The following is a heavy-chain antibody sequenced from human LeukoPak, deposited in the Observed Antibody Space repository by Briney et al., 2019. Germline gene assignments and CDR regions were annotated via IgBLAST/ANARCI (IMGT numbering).Heavy chain of an antibody. J-gene: IGHJ6*03. V-gene: IGHV3-23*01. CDR1: GFTFSSYA. D-gene: IGHD6-6*01. Sequence: HPGGSLRLSCAASGFTFSSYAMSWVRQAPGKGLEWVSAISGSGGSTYYADSVKGRFTISRDNAKNSLYLQMNSLRAEDTAVYYCARSGFQGFPPPRDYYMDVWGKGTTVTVSS. CDR3: ARSGFQGFPPPRDYYMDV. CDR2: ISGSGGST.